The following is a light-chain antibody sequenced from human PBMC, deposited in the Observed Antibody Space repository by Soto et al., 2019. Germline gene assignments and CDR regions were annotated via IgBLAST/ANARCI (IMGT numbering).Light chain of an antibody. J-gene: IGLJ1*01. Sequence: QSVLTQAPSLSGAPGQRVTLYCTGNSSNLGAGSDVHWYKQLPGTAPKVLLYGNDNRPLGVPDRFSGSKSGTSGSLVISGLQAEYEADYYCQSYDSSLSRFVFCNGTKLTVL. V-gene: IGLV1-40*01. CDR1: SSNLGAGSD. CDR2: GND. CDR3: QSYDSSLSRFV.